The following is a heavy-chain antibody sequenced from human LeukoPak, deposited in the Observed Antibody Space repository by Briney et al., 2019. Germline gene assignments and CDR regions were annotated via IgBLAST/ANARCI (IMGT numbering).Heavy chain of an antibody. Sequence: PGGSLRLSCDASEFIFSDYDMNWVRQAPGKGLEYISAISSNGGSTYYANSVKGRFTISRDNSKNTLYLQMNSLRAEDTAVYYCAKARAHSSGYYLDWGQGTLVTVSS. V-gene: IGHV3-64*01. CDR1: EFIFSDYD. CDR3: AKARAHSSGYYLD. CDR2: ISSNGGST. J-gene: IGHJ4*02. D-gene: IGHD3-22*01.